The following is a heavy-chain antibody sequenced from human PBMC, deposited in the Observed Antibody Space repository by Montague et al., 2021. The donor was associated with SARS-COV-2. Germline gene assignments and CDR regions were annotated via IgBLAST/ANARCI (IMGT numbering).Heavy chain of an antibody. Sequence: SLRLSCAASGFTFSSYWMHWVRQAPGKGLVWVSRINSDGSSTSYADSVKGRFTISRDNAKNTLYLQMNSLRAEDTAVYYCAIMGEVAATRYNWSDPWGQGTLVTVSS. CDR2: INSDGSST. V-gene: IGHV3-74*01. J-gene: IGHJ5*02. D-gene: IGHD2-15*01. CDR3: AIMGEVAATRYNWSDP. CDR1: GFTFSSYW.